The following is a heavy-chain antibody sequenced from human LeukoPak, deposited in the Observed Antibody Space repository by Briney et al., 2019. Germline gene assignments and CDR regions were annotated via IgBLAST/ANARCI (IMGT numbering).Heavy chain of an antibody. CDR3: ARDPRWLTPDCTSTSCYENYFDP. CDR1: GYSISSGYQ. CDR2: IYHSGSA. D-gene: IGHD2-2*01. V-gene: IGHV4-38-2*02. J-gene: IGHJ5*02. Sequence: SETLSLTCGVSGYSISSGYQWAWIRQSPGKGLEWIGSIYHSGSAHYNPSLKSRVTISVETSKNQFSLSMYSVTAADTAVYYCARDPRWLTPDCTSTSCYENYFDPWGQGTLVTVSS.